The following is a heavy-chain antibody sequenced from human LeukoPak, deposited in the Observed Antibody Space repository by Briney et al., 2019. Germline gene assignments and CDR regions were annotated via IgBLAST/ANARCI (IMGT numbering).Heavy chain of an antibody. CDR2: IWYDRSNK. J-gene: IGHJ4*02. D-gene: IGHD2-8*01. Sequence: PGGSLRLSCAVSGFTFSSYGMHWVRQAPGKGLGWVAVIWYDRSNKYYADSGKARFTIPRDNSKNTLYLQMNSLSAEDTAVYYCTRGVLFFDYWGQGTLVTVSS. CDR1: GFTFSSYG. V-gene: IGHV3-33*01. CDR3: TRGVLFFDY.